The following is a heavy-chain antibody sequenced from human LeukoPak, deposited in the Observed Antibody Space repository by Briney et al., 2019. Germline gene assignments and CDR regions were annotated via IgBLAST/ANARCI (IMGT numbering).Heavy chain of an antibody. V-gene: IGHV1-8*01. CDR2: MNPNSGNT. J-gene: IGHJ3*02. D-gene: IGHD4-17*01. Sequence: ASVNVSCKASGYTFTSYDINWVRQATGQGLEWMGWMNPNSGNTGYAQKFQGRVTMTRNTSISTAYMELSSLRSEDTAVYYCARFYGDYPYDAFDIWGQGTMVTVSS. CDR1: GYTFTSYD. CDR3: ARFYGDYPYDAFDI.